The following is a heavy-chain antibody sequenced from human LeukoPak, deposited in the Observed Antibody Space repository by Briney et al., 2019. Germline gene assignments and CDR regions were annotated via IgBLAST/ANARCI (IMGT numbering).Heavy chain of an antibody. J-gene: IGHJ4*02. CDR3: VRGRGYTGYDASLLDY. V-gene: IGHV3-64*03. CDR2: IYNNGGST. CDR1: EFTFSDNA. D-gene: IGHD5-12*01. Sequence: GGSLRLSCSASEFTFSDNAIHWVRQAPGKGLEYVSAIYNNGGSTYYVDSVKGRFTISRDNSKNTLYLQMSSLKAEDTAVYYCVRGRGYTGYDASLLDYWGQGTLVTVSS.